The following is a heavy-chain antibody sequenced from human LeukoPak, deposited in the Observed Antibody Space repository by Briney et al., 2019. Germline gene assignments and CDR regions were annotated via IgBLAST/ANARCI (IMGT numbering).Heavy chain of an antibody. D-gene: IGHD3-16*01. J-gene: IGHJ4*02. CDR3: ARQTMITDFDF. Sequence: SETLSLTCTVSGGSINSTRYYWGWIRQPPGKGLDWIGSIYFTGSTYCKLSLKSRVTISVDTSRNQFSLKVNSVTAADTAVYYCARQTMITDFDFWGQGTLVSVSS. V-gene: IGHV4-39*01. CDR1: GGSINSTRYY. CDR2: IYFTGST.